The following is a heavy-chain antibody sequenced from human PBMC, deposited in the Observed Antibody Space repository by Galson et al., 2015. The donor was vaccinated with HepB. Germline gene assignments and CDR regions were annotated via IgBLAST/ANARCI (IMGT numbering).Heavy chain of an antibody. Sequence: QSGAEVKKPGESLKISCEASGYKFSMYWIGWVRQMPGRGLEWMGTIYPSASETRYSPSFQGQVTISADKSINTAYLQWSSLKASDTAIYYCARRQIYVSGFYSMDVWGQGTTVTVSS. D-gene: IGHD3-22*01. V-gene: IGHV5-51*01. CDR2: IYPSASET. CDR3: ARRQIYVSGFYSMDV. CDR1: GYKFSMYW. J-gene: IGHJ6*02.